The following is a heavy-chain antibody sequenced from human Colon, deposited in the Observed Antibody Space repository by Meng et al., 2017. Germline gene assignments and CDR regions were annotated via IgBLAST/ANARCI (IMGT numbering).Heavy chain of an antibody. CDR1: GDSVSSNRAL. CDR3: TTWYGEY. D-gene: IGHD3-10*01. J-gene: IGHJ4*02. CDR2: TYYRSEWQN. Sequence: QVQLQQSGPGLVKPSQTLSLTCAISGDSVSSNRALWHWVRQSPSRGLEWLGQTYYRSEWQNHYGVSVKSRIPINADTSRNHFSLHLNSVTPEDTAVYYCTTWYGEYWGQGTLVTVSS. V-gene: IGHV6-1*01.